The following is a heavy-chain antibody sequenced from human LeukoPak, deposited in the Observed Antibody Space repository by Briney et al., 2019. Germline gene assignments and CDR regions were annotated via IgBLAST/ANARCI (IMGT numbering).Heavy chain of an antibody. D-gene: IGHD6-19*01. J-gene: IGHJ6*02. CDR1: GYTFTSYD. Sequence: ASVKVSCKASGYTFTSYDINWVRQATGQGLEWMGWMNPNSGNTGYAQKFQGRVTMTRNTSISTAYMELSSLRSEDTAVYHCARGRGGWYSGYYYGMDVWGQGTTVTVSS. CDR3: ARGRGGWYSGYYYGMDV. V-gene: IGHV1-8*01. CDR2: MNPNSGNT.